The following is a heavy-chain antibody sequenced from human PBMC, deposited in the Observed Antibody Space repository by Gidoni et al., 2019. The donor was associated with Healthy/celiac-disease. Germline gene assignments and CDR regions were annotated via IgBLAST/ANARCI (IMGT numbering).Heavy chain of an antibody. CDR2: IYSGGST. V-gene: IGHV3-66*01. J-gene: IGHJ3*02. CDR1: GFTVSSNY. D-gene: IGHD6-13*01. CDR3: ARLLPLAAAGDLDAFDI. Sequence: EVQLVESGGGLVQPGGSLRLSCAASGFTVSSNYMSWVRQAPGKGLEWVSVIYSGGSTYSADSVKGRFTISRDNSKNTLYLQMNSLRAEDTAVYYCARLLPLAAAGDLDAFDIWGQGTMVTVSS.